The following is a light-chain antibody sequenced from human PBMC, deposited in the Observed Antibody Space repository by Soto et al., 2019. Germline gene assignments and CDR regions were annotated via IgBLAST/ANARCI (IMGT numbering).Light chain of an antibody. Sequence: ELVLTQSPGTLSLSPGERATLSCRASQSVSSSFLAWCQQKPGQAPRLLIYGAASRATGIPDRFSGSGSRTDFTLSISRLEPEDFAVYYCQHYGDSRTFGQGTKVEIK. J-gene: IGKJ1*01. V-gene: IGKV3-20*01. CDR3: QHYGDSRT. CDR2: GAA. CDR1: QSVSSSF.